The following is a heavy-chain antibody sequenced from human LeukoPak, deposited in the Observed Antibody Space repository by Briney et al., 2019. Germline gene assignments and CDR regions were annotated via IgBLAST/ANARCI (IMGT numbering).Heavy chain of an antibody. V-gene: IGHV4-59*12. CDR3: ARGQTFYYDSSGYYPFEY. CDR1: GGSISSYY. Sequence: PSETLSLTCTVSGGSISSYYWNWIRQPPGKGLEWIGEINHSGSTNFKPSLRSRVTISLDTSRNEFSLKLSSVTVADTAVYYCARGQTFYYDSSGYYPFEYWGQGSLVTVSS. D-gene: IGHD3-22*01. CDR2: INHSGST. J-gene: IGHJ4*02.